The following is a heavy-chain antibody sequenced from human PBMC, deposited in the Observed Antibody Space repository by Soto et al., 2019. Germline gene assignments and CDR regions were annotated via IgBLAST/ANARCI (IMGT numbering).Heavy chain of an antibody. CDR1: GGSISSSSYY. Sequence: QLQLQESGPGLVKPSETLSLTCTVSGGSISSSSYYWGWIRQPPGKGLEWIGSIYYSGSTYYNPSVKSRVTISVDTSKNQFSLKLSSVPAADTAVYSCATHGVRRHNCNYARYYYYMDVWGKGTTVTVSS. V-gene: IGHV4-39*01. J-gene: IGHJ6*03. CDR2: IYYSGST. D-gene: IGHD1-7*01. CDR3: ATHGVRRHNCNYARYYYYMDV.